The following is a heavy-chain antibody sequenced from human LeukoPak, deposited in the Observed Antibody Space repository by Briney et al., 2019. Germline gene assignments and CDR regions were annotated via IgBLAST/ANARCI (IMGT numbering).Heavy chain of an antibody. J-gene: IGHJ4*02. Sequence: GGSLRLSCAASGFTFNYYSLTWVRQAPGEGLEWVANIQQDGSEKYYVDSVKGRFIISRDNAKNSLYLQMKSLRAEDTAVYYCARVRTLRTRGVMVPLVYWGEGTLVTVSS. CDR2: IQQDGSEK. CDR3: ARVRTLRTRGVMVPLVY. CDR1: GFTFNYYS. V-gene: IGHV3-7*01. D-gene: IGHD3-10*01.